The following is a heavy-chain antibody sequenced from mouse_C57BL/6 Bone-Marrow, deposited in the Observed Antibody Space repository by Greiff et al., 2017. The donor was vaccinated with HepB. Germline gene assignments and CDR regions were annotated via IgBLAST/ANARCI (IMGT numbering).Heavy chain of an antibody. Sequence: VQLQQPGAELARPGSSVKLSCKASGYTFTSYWMDWVKQRPGQGLEWIGNIYPSDSETHYNQKFKDKATLTVDKSSSTAYMQLSSLTSEDSAVYYCARRGSSYYYAMDYWGQGTSVTVSS. J-gene: IGHJ4*01. CDR3: ARRGSSYYYAMDY. V-gene: IGHV1-61*01. CDR1: GYTFTSYW. CDR2: IYPSDSET. D-gene: IGHD1-1*01.